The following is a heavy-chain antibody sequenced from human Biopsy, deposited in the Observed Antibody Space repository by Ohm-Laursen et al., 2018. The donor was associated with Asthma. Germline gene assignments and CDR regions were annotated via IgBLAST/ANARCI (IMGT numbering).Heavy chain of an antibody. D-gene: IGHD1-26*01. CDR1: GFTFHNYV. CDR2: IFFDGSNK. CDR3: PKDVFPGWEVRRGPDY. Sequence: SLRLSCTASGFTFHNYVMHWVRQASGKGLEWVAGIFFDGSNKYYADSVKGRFTISRDNSKNTMYLEMNSLRAEDAAVYYCPKDVFPGWEVRRGPDYWGQGTLVTVSA. V-gene: IGHV3-30-3*01. J-gene: IGHJ4*02.